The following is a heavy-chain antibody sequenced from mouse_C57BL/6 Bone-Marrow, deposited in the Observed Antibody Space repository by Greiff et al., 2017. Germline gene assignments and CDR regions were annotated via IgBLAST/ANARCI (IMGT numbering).Heavy chain of an antibody. V-gene: IGHV7-1*01. CDR2: SRNKANDYTT. J-gene: IGHJ1*03. D-gene: IGHD2-3*01. CDR1: GFTFSDFY. CDR3: ARDSDGYNWYFDV. Sequence: EVNVVESGGGLVQSGRSLRLSCATSGFTFSDFYMEWVRQAPGKGLEWIAASRNKANDYTTEYSASVKGRFIVSRDTSQSILYLQMNALRAEDTAIYYCARDSDGYNWYFDVWGTGTTVTVSS.